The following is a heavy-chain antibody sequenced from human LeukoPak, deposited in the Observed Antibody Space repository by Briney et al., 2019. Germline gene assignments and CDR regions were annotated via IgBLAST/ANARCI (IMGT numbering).Heavy chain of an antibody. Sequence: PGGSLRLSCAASGFTFSSYAMKWVRQAPGKGLEWVSAISGSGGNTYYADSVKGRFTISRDNSKNTLYLQMNSLRAEDTAVYYCAKLSGSHYHYYYGMDVWGQGTTVTVSS. D-gene: IGHD3-10*01. CDR3: AKLSGSHYHYYYGMDV. J-gene: IGHJ6*02. CDR2: ISGSGGNT. CDR1: GFTFSSYA. V-gene: IGHV3-23*01.